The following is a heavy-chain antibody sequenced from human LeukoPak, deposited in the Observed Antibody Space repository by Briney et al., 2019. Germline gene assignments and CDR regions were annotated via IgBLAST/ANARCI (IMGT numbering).Heavy chain of an antibody. CDR1: GFTFSSYW. J-gene: IGHJ4*02. CDR2: IKQDGSEK. D-gene: IGHD6-19*01. CDR3: ARDQGAVAPDY. V-gene: IGHV3-7*01. Sequence: GGSLRLSCAASGFTFSSYWVSWVRQASGKGLEWVANIKQDGSEKYYVDSVKGRFTISRDNAKNSLYLQMNSLRAEDTAVYYCARDQGAVAPDYWGQGTLVTVSS.